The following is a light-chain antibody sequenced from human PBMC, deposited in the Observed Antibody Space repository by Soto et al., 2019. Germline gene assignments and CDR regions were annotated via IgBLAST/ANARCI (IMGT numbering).Light chain of an antibody. J-gene: IGKJ5*01. CDR2: GAS. V-gene: IGKV3-15*01. CDR1: QSVSSD. CDR3: QQYNNWPPTIN. Sequence: EIVMTQSPATLSFSRGERATLSCRAIQSVSSDLAWYHLKTGKATRILRYGASDRATGIPARFSGGGSGAEYTLTISRLQSEDFAVYYCQQYNNWPPTINFGQGKRLEI.